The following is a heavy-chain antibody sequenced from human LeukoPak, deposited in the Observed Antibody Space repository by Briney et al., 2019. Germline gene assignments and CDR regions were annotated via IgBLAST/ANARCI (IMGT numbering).Heavy chain of an antibody. CDR1: GFTFSSYA. CDR2: ISYDGSNK. V-gene: IGHV3-30-3*01. CDR3: AREALLMIVVVGYFDY. J-gene: IGHJ4*02. Sequence: PGGSLRLSCAASGFTFSSYAMHWVRQAPGKGLEWVAVISYDGSNKYYADSVKGRFTISRDNSKNTLYLQMNSLRAEDTAVYYCAREALLMIVVVGYFDYWGQGTLVTVSS. D-gene: IGHD3-22*01.